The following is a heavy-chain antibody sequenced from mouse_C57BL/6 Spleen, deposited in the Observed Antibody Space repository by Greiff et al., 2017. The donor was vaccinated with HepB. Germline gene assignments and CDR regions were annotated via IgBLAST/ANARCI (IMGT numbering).Heavy chain of an antibody. Sequence: VQLQQSGAELVRPGASVTLSCKASGYTFTDYEMHWVKQTPVHGLEWIGAIDPETGGTAYNQKFKGKAILTADKSSSTAYMELRSLTSEDSAVYDCTAGRGDYDEGFAYWGQGTLVTVSA. J-gene: IGHJ3*01. V-gene: IGHV1-15*01. CDR3: TAGRGDYDEGFAY. D-gene: IGHD2-4*01. CDR2: IDPETGGT. CDR1: GYTFTDYE.